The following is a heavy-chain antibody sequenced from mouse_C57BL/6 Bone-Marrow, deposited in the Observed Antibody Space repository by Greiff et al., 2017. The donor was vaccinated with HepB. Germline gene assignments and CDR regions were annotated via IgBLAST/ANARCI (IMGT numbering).Heavy chain of an antibody. D-gene: IGHD2-4*01. CDR3: ARFDYDGAY. V-gene: IGHV1-7*01. J-gene: IGHJ3*01. CDR1: GYTFTSYW. Sequence: VQLQESGAELAKPGASVKLSCKASGYTFTSYWMHWVKQRPGQGLEWIGYINPSSGYTKYNQKFKYKATLTADKSSSTAYMQLSSLTYEDSAVYYCARFDYDGAYWGQGTLVTVSA. CDR2: INPSSGYT.